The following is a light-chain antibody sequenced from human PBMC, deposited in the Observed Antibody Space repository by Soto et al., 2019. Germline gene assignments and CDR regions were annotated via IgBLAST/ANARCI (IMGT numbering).Light chain of an antibody. CDR2: GAS. J-gene: IGKJ1*01. CDR3: QQYSDWPT. CDR1: QSISTS. V-gene: IGKV3-15*01. Sequence: EIVMTQSPATLSVSPGERITLSCRASQSISTSLAWYQQKPGQAPRLLMYGASTRATNIPARFSGSGSGTDFTLPISSLQSEDCSVYFCQQYSDWPTFGQGTRVEIK.